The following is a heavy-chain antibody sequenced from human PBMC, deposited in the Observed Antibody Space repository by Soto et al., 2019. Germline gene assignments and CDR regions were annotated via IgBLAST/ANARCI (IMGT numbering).Heavy chain of an antibody. CDR2: ISAYNGNT. D-gene: IGHD6-13*01. V-gene: IGHV1-18*04. J-gene: IGHJ6*02. Sequence: ASVKFSCKASGYTFTSYGISWVRQAPGQGLEWMGWISAYNGNTNYAQKLQGRVTMTTDTSTSTAYMELRSLRSDDTAVYYCARDLGDSSSWYCNYYYCMDFWGQGTTVTVSS. CDR3: ARDLGDSSSWYCNYYYCMDF. CDR1: GYTFTSYG.